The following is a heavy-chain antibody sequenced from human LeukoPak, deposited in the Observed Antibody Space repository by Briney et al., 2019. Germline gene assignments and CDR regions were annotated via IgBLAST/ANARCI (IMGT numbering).Heavy chain of an antibody. D-gene: IGHD3-3*01. CDR2: IYYSGST. Sequence: SETLSLTCAVSGYSITSSSWWGWIRQPPGKGLEWIGYIYYSGSTNYNPSLKSRVTISVDTSKNQFSLKLSSVTAADTAVYYCARDLVEFWSGYYTTDGMDVWGQGTTVTVSS. CDR3: ARDLVEFWSGYYTTDGMDV. J-gene: IGHJ6*02. CDR1: GYSITSSSW. V-gene: IGHV4-28*03.